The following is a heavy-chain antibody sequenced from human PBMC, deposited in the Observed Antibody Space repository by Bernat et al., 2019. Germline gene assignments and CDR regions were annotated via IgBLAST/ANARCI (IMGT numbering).Heavy chain of an antibody. CDR1: GYTLTELS. J-gene: IGHJ4*02. Sequence: QVQLVQSGAEVKKPGASVKVSCKVSGYTLTELSMHWVRQAPGKGLEWRGGFDPEDGETIYAQKFQGRVTMTEDTSTDTAYMELSSLRSEDTAVYYCATDPGGYCTGGVCPRFDYWGQGTLVTVSS. CDR2: FDPEDGET. V-gene: IGHV1-24*01. CDR3: ATDPGGYCTGGVCPRFDY. D-gene: IGHD2-8*02.